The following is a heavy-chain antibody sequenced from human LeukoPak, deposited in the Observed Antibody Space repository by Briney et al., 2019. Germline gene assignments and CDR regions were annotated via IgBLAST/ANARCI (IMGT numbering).Heavy chain of an antibody. J-gene: IGHJ5*02. Sequence: SETLSLTCAVYGGSFSGYYWSWIRQPPGKGLEWIGEINHSGSTNYNPSLKSRVTISVDTSKNQFSLKLSSVTAADTAVYYCARDIVVVPAAIRGRWFDPRGQGTLVTVSS. V-gene: IGHV4-34*01. CDR1: GGSFSGYY. D-gene: IGHD2-2*01. CDR3: ARDIVVVPAAIRGRWFDP. CDR2: INHSGST.